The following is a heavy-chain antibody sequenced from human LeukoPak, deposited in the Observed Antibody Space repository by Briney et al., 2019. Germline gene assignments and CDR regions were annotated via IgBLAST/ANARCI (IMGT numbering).Heavy chain of an antibody. V-gene: IGHV3-43D*04. J-gene: IGHJ4*02. CDR2: ITWDGGRT. CDR3: VKGGSYYGYFDY. Sequence: GGFLRLSCAASGFTFDDYGMHWVRRAPGKGLEWVSLITWDGGRTYYADSVKGRFTISRDNSKNSLYLHMNSLRPEDTALYYCVKGGSYYGYFDYWGRGTLVTVSS. D-gene: IGHD1-26*01. CDR1: GFTFDDYG.